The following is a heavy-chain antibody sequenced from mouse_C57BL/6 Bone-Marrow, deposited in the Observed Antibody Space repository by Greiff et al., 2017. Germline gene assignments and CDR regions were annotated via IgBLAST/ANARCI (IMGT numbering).Heavy chain of an antibody. CDR2: IDPANGDT. Sequence: EVKLQESGAELVRPGASVKLSCTASGFNITDDYMHWVKQRPEQGLEWIGWIDPANGDTEYASKFQGKATITADTSSNTAYLQLSSLTSEDTAVYYCATDGNDVAYYFDYWGQGTTLTVSS. CDR1: GFNITDDY. V-gene: IGHV14-4*01. J-gene: IGHJ2*01. CDR3: ATDGNDVAYYFDY. D-gene: IGHD2-2*01.